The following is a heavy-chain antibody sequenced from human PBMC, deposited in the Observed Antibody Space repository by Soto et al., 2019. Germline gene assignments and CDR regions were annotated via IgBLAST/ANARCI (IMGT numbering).Heavy chain of an antibody. CDR2: ISYDGSNK. D-gene: IGHD3-10*01. CDR3: AKDRSGYFDY. CDR1: GFTFSSYG. J-gene: IGHJ4*02. Sequence: PGGSLRLSCAASGFTFSSYGMHWVRQAPGKGLEWVAVISYDGSNKYYADSVKGRFTISRDSSKNTLYLQMNSLRAEDTAVYYCAKDRSGYFDYWGQGTLVTVSS. V-gene: IGHV3-30*18.